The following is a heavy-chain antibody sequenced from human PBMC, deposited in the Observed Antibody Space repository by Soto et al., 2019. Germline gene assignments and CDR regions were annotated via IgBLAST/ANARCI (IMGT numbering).Heavy chain of an antibody. CDR2: IIGRGDNT. CDR1: GFTFRSYA. Sequence: EVYLLESGGGLVQRGGSLRLSCTVSGFTFRSYAMNWVRQAPGGGLEWVSNIIGRGDNTYYADSVKGRFTISRDNSQNTLFLQMDSLRVEDTATYYCVKDRAFRTVAGADQWGQGTLVTVSS. D-gene: IGHD6-19*01. CDR3: VKDRAFRTVAGADQ. V-gene: IGHV3-23*01. J-gene: IGHJ4*02.